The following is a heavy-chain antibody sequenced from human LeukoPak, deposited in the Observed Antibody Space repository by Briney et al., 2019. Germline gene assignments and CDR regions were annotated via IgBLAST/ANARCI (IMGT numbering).Heavy chain of an antibody. J-gene: IGHJ4*02. CDR2: ISAYNGNT. V-gene: IGHV1-18*01. CDR1: GYAFTSYG. CDR3: ARVHIVVVTAIGFDY. Sequence: ASVKVSCKASGYAFTSYGISWVRQAPGQGLEWMGWISAYNGNTNYAQKLQGRVTMTTDTSTSTAYMELRSLRSDDTAVCYCARVHIVVVTAIGFDYWGQGTLVTVSS. D-gene: IGHD2-21*02.